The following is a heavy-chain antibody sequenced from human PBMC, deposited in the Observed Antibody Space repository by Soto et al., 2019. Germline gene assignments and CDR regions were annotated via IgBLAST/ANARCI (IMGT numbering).Heavy chain of an antibody. Sequence: APVKVSCKASGGTFSSYAISWVRQAPGQGLEWMGGIIPIFGTANYAQKFQGRVTITADESTSTAYMELSSLRSEDTAVYYCARVDDFWSGYYHYYGMDVWGQGTTVTVSS. J-gene: IGHJ6*02. D-gene: IGHD3-3*01. CDR1: GGTFSSYA. CDR2: IIPIFGTA. CDR3: ARVDDFWSGYYHYYGMDV. V-gene: IGHV1-69*13.